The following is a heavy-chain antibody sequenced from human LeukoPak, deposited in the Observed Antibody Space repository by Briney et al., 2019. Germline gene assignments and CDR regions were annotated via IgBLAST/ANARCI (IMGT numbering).Heavy chain of an antibody. CDR3: IKDMGFHLLNDAFDV. V-gene: IGHV3-9*01. CDR2: ISWDSGNK. D-gene: IGHD3-16*01. CDR1: GFSHDDYA. Sequence: PGGSLRLSCIGSGFSHDDYAMHWVRQAPGKGLEWVSSISWDSGNKAYGDSVKGRFTISRDNAKNSLYLQMNSLRPEDTAFYYCIKDMGFHLLNDAFDVWGQGTLVTVSS. J-gene: IGHJ3*01.